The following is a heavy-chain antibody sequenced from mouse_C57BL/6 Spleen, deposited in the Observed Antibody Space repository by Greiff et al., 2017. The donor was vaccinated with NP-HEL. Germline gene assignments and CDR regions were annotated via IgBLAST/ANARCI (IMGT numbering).Heavy chain of an antibody. CDR3: TVAAYYDGSSYGREFAY. D-gene: IGHD1-1*01. CDR1: GYTFTDYE. J-gene: IGHJ3*01. Sequence: QVQLQQSGAELVRPGASVTLSCKASGYTFTDYEMHWVKQTPGHGLEWIGAIDPETGGTAYNQKFKDKSKLTADKSSSTAYIEPRSLTSESSSVDYGTVAAYYDGSSYGREFAYWGQGTLVTVSA. V-gene: IGHV1-15*01. CDR2: IDPETGGT.